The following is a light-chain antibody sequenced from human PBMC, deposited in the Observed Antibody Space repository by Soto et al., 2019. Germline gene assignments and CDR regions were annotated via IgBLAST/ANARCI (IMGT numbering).Light chain of an antibody. Sequence: QSALTQPASVSGSPGQSITISCTGTSSDVGGYNYVSWYQQHPGKAPKLMIYGVSNRPSGVSNRFSGSKSGDTASLTISGLQAEHEADYYCSSYTSTSTLDYVFGTGTKLTVL. V-gene: IGLV2-14*01. CDR3: SSYTSTSTLDYV. J-gene: IGLJ1*01. CDR1: SSDVGGYNY. CDR2: GVS.